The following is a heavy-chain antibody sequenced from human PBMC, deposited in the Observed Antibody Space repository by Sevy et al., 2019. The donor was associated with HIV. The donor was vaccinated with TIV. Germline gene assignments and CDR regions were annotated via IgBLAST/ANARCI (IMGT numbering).Heavy chain of an antibody. D-gene: IGHD6-13*01. CDR2: LKSDVYGGTV. CDR3: TRWKAAQSIFDY. V-gene: IGHV3-49*04. Sequence: GGSLRLSCTASGLTFGDYCMSWVRQAPGKGLEWVAFLKSDVYGGTVDHAASVRGRFVISRDDSKTIAYLQMNDLKTEDTGVYYCTRWKAAQSIFDYWGQGALVTFSS. J-gene: IGHJ4*02. CDR1: GLTFGDYC.